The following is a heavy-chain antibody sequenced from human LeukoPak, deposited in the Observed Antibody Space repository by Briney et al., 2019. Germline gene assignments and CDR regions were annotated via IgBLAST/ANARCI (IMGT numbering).Heavy chain of an antibody. CDR1: GGSISSYY. Sequence: PSETLSLTCTVSGGSISSYYWSWIRQPPGKGLEWIGYIYYSGSTNYNPSLKSRVTISVDTSKNQFSLKLSSVTAADTAVYYCAREDDCGGDCYSKDAFDIWGQGTMVTVSS. D-gene: IGHD2-21*02. CDR3: AREDDCGGDCYSKDAFDI. V-gene: IGHV4-59*01. J-gene: IGHJ3*02. CDR2: IYYSGST.